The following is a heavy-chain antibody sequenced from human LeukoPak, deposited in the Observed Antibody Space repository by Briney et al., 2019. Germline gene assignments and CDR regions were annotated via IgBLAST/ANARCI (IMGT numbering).Heavy chain of an antibody. V-gene: IGHV3-23*01. CDR3: AKAVDLGTVSVDI. CDR2: ISGSGVYT. J-gene: IGHJ3*02. Sequence: GGCLRLSCAAPGLTFDSYGMNSVRQAPGKGLEWISGISGSGVYTYYADSVKGRFTISRDNSKNTLYLLMDSLRADGTSVYYCAKAVDLGTVSVDIGGQGTMVTLPS. D-gene: IGHD7-27*01. CDR1: GLTFDSYG.